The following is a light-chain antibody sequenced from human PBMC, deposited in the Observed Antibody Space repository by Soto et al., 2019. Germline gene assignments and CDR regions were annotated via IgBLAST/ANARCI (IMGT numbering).Light chain of an antibody. V-gene: IGKV3-20*01. Sequence: EIVLTQSPGTLSLSPGERATLSCRASQSLSSSYLAWYQQKPGQAPRLLIYGTSIRATGLPDRFSGSGAGTDFTLTITRLEPEDFAVYYCQRFGTSPPWTFGQGTKVEFK. CDR1: QSLSSSY. CDR3: QRFGTSPPWT. CDR2: GTS. J-gene: IGKJ1*01.